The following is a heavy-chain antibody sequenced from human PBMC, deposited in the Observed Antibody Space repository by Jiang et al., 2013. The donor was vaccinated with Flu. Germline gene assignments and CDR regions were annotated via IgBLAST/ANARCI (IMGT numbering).Heavy chain of an antibody. V-gene: IGHV3-11*05. Sequence: VQLVESGGGLVKPGGSLRLSCAASGFTFSDHYMSWFRQAPGKGLEWVSYISGSSTYTNHADSVKGRFTISRDNAKNSLYMQMNFLRAEDTAVYYCARNWNYAFFDHWGQGTLVTVSS. CDR2: ISGSSTYT. CDR3: ARNWNYAFFDH. J-gene: IGHJ4*02. CDR1: GFTFSDHY. D-gene: IGHD1-7*01.